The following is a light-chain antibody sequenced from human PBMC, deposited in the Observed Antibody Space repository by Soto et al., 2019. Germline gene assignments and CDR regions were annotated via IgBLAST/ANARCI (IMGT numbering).Light chain of an antibody. CDR1: QTISNY. V-gene: IGKV1-39*01. Sequence: DIQMTQSPSSLSASLGDRVSLTCRASQTISNYLNWYQQKPGKAPKLLIYAASSLQSGVPSRFSGSGSGTDFTLTISSLQPEDFATYYCQQSYSNPPTFGQGPKLEIK. CDR2: AAS. J-gene: IGKJ2*01. CDR3: QQSYSNPPT.